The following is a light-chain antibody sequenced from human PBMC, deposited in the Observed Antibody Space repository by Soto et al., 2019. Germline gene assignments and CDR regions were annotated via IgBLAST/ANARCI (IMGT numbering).Light chain of an antibody. CDR2: DVS. CDR3: QQFNTYPALT. V-gene: IGKV1-13*02. J-gene: IGKJ4*01. Sequence: AIQLTQSPSSLSVSVGDRVTITCRASQGISSALAWYQQKPGKSPNLLIYDVSSLESGVPSRFSGSGSGTDFTLTISSLQPEDFATYYCQQFNTYPALTFGGGTKVEIK. CDR1: QGISSA.